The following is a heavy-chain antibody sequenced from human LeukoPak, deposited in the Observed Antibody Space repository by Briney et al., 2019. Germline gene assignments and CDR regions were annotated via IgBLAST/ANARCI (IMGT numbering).Heavy chain of an antibody. Sequence: GGSLRLSCAASGFTFSSYWMSWVRQAPGKGLEWVAVISYDGSNKYYADSVKGRFTISRDNSKNTLYLQMNSLRAEDTAVYYCAKGGSGWYSDFDYWGQGTLVTVSS. J-gene: IGHJ4*02. CDR2: ISYDGSNK. V-gene: IGHV3-30*18. CDR3: AKGGSGWYSDFDY. CDR1: GFTFSSYW. D-gene: IGHD6-13*01.